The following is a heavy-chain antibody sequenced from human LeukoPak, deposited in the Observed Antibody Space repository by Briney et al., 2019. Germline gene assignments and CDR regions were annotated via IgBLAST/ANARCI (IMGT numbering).Heavy chain of an antibody. J-gene: IGHJ4*02. CDR3: AREPYSSGWSYDY. CDR2: IYHSGST. Sequence: SETLSLTCTVSGGSISSGGYYWSWIRQPPGKGLEWIGYIYHSGSTYYNPSLKSRVTISVDRSKNQFSLKLSSVTAADTAVYYCAREPYSSGWSYDYWGQGTLVTVSS. D-gene: IGHD6-19*01. V-gene: IGHV4-30-2*01. CDR1: GGSISSGGYY.